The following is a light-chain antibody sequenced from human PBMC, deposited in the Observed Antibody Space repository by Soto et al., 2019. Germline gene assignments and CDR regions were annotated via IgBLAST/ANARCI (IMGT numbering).Light chain of an antibody. CDR2: DAS. CDR3: QQYESLPLT. CDR1: QDINKN. Sequence: DIKMTQSPPSLSSSVGDRLTITCQASQDINKNLIWYQQKPGKAPKLLIYDASDLETGVPSRFSGSGSGTGFTFTISSLQPEDFATYYCQQYESLPLTFGQGTRLEIK. J-gene: IGKJ5*01. V-gene: IGKV1-33*01.